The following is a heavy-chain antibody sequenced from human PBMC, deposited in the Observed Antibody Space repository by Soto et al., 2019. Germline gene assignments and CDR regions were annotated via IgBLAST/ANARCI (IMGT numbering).Heavy chain of an antibody. J-gene: IGHJ4*02. D-gene: IGHD1-26*01. V-gene: IGHV1-69*06. CDR3: ARVNSGSYPYFDY. Sequence: SVKVSCKASGGTFSSYAISWVRQAPGQGLEWMGGIIPIFGTANYAQKSQGRVTITADKSTSTAYMELSSLRSEDTAVYYCARVNSGSYPYFDYWGQGTLVTVSS. CDR2: IIPIFGTA. CDR1: GGTFSSYA.